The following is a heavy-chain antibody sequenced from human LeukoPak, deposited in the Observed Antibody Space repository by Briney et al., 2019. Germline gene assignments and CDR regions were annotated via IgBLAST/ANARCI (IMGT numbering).Heavy chain of an antibody. Sequence: PGGSLRLSCEASGFTFSRHPMHWVRQAPGKGLEWVAGVSDDGRGTYYADSVKGRFTISRDNSKNSLYLQLNSLRPEDTAMYYCAKEDHSSGRAGTFDIWGQGTMVTVSS. CDR1: GFTFSRHP. CDR2: VSDDGRGT. CDR3: AKEDHSSGRAGTFDI. V-gene: IGHV3-30*04. D-gene: IGHD6-19*01. J-gene: IGHJ3*02.